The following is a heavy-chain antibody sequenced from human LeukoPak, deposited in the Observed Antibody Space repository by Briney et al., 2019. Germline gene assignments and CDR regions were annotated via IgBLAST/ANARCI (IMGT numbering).Heavy chain of an antibody. CDR3: AREGTLGWMVATGGFGY. CDR1: GGSISSYY. CDR2: IYTSGST. J-gene: IGHJ4*02. V-gene: IGHV4-4*07. Sequence: SETLSLTCTVSGGSISSYYWSWIRQPAGKGLEWIGRIYTSGSTNYNPSLKSRVTISVDKSKNQFSLKLSSVTAADTAVYYCAREGTLGWMVATGGFGYWGQGTLVTVSS. D-gene: IGHD5-12*01.